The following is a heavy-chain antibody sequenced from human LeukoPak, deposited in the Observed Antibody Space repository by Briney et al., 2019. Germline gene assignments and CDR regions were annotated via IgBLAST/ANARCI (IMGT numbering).Heavy chain of an antibody. V-gene: IGHV3-30-3*01. Sequence: GGSLRLSCSASGFTFINYAMDWVRQAPGKGLEWVALISYDGSNKYYADSVKGRFTISRDNSKNTLYLQMNSLRTEDTAVYYCARKFTYGPTIDYWGQGTLVTVSS. J-gene: IGHJ4*02. CDR1: GFTFINYA. CDR3: ARKFTYGPTIDY. CDR2: ISYDGSNK. D-gene: IGHD3-10*01.